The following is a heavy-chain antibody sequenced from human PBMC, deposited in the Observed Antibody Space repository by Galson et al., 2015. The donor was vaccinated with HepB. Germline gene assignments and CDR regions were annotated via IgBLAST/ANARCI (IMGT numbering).Heavy chain of an antibody. D-gene: IGHD3-10*01. CDR2: INPNSGGT. CDR1: GYTFTGYY. CDR3: ARGKKAMVQGVIAPAADP. J-gene: IGHJ5*02. V-gene: IGHV1-2*06. Sequence: SVKVSCKASGYTFTGYYMHWVRQAPGQGLEWMGRINPNSGGTNYAQKFQGRVTMTRDTSISTAYMELSRLRSDDTAVYYCARGKKAMVQGVIAPAADPWGQGTLVTVSS.